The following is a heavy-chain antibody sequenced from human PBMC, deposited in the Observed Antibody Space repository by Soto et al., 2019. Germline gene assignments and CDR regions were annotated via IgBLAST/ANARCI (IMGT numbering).Heavy chain of an antibody. D-gene: IGHD3-22*01. V-gene: IGHV3-23*01. CDR1: GFNFIFSA. J-gene: IGHJ4*02. Sequence: GGSLRLSCAASGFNFIFSAMAWVRQAPGKGLEWVSGISGVDDTVDYADSVKGRFTISRDDSKNTLYLQMHSPRAEDTALYFCAKEERSDYYSVFFDSWGQGTQVTVSS. CDR3: AKEERSDYYSVFFDS. CDR2: ISGVDDTV.